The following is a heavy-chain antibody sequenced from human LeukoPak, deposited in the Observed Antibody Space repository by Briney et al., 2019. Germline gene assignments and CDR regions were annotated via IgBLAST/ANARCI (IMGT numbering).Heavy chain of an antibody. V-gene: IGHV4-4*07. Sequence: PETLSLTCTVSGGSISSYYWSWIRQPAGKGLEWIGRIYTSGSTNYNPSLKSRVTMSVDTSKNQFSLKLSSVTAEDTAVYYCAKDFLQWPTPPFDYWGQGTLVTVSS. J-gene: IGHJ4*02. CDR1: GGSISSYY. CDR2: IYTSGST. D-gene: IGHD3-3*01. CDR3: AKDFLQWPTPPFDY.